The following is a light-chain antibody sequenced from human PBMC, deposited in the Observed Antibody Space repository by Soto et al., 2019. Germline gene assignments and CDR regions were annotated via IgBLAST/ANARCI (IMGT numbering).Light chain of an antibody. CDR2: GAS. V-gene: IGKV3-15*01. CDR3: KQYNNWPPIT. J-gene: IGKJ5*01. CDR1: QSVSSN. Sequence: EIVMTQSPATLSVSPGERATLSCRASQSVSSNLAWYQQKPGQAPRLLIYGASTRATGIPARFSGSGSGTDFTLTIRSLQSEDFAVYYCKQYNNWPPITFGQGTRLEIK.